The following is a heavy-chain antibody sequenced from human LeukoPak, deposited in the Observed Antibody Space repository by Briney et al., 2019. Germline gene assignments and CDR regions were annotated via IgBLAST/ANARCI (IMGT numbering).Heavy chain of an antibody. CDR2: INAGNGNT. V-gene: IGHV1-3*01. CDR1: GYTFTSYA. J-gene: IGHJ5*02. Sequence: ASVKVSCTASGYTFTSYAMHWVRQAPGQRLEWMGWINAGNGNTKYSQKFQGRVTITRDTSASTAYMELSSLRSEDTAVYYCARGPRYFFIAVAGTMGFDPWGQGTLVTVSS. CDR3: ARGPRYFFIAVAGTMGFDP. D-gene: IGHD6-19*01.